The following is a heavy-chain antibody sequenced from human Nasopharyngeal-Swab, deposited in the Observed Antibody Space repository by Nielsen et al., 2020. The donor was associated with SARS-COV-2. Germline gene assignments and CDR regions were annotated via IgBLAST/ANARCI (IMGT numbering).Heavy chain of an antibody. CDR3: ASLGYCSSTSCTLRYYYYGMDV. D-gene: IGHD2-2*01. J-gene: IGHJ6*02. V-gene: IGHV3-7*01. Sequence: VRQAPGKGLEWVANIKQDGSEKYYVDSVKGRFTISRDNAKNSLYLQMNSLRAEDTAVYYCASLGYCSSTSCTLRYYYYGMDVWGQGTTVTVSS. CDR2: IKQDGSEK.